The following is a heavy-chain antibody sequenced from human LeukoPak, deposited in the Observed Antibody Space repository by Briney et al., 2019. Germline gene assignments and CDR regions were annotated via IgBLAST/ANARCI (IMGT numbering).Heavy chain of an antibody. CDR3: AEGKGPLGYCSSTSCYRYYYYGMDV. J-gene: IGHJ6*02. CDR1: GGTFSSYA. CDR2: IIPILGIA. V-gene: IGHV1-69*04. D-gene: IGHD2-2*01. Sequence: GSSVKVSCKASGGTFSSYAISWVQQAPGQGLEWMGRIIPILGIANYAQKFQGRVTITADKSTSTAYMELSSLRSEDTAVYYCAEGKGPLGYCSSTSCYRYYYYGMDVWGQGTTVTVSS.